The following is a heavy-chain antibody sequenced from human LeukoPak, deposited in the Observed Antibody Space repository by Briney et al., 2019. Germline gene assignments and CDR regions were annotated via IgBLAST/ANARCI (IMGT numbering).Heavy chain of an antibody. Sequence: SETLSLTCTVSGGSISSYYWSWIRQPPGKGLEWIAYIYYSGSTNYNASLKSRVTISVDTSKNQVSLKLSSVTAADTAVYYCARHLRNYFDYWGQGTQVTVSS. CDR3: ARHLRNYFDY. V-gene: IGHV4-59*08. CDR1: GGSISSYY. J-gene: IGHJ4*02. D-gene: IGHD1-14*01. CDR2: IYYSGST.